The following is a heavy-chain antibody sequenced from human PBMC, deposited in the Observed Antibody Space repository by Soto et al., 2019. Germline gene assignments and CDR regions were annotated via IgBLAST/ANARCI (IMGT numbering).Heavy chain of an antibody. J-gene: IGHJ4*02. CDR1: GFTFSSYA. D-gene: IGHD6-6*01. CDR3: AASLENPIAARGY. V-gene: IGHV3-23*01. Sequence: GGSLRLSCAASGFTFSSYAVSWVRQAPGKGLEWVSAISGSGGSTYYADSVKGRFTISRDNSKNTLYLQMNSLRAEDTAVYYCAASLENPIAARGYWGQGTLVTVSS. CDR2: ISGSGGST.